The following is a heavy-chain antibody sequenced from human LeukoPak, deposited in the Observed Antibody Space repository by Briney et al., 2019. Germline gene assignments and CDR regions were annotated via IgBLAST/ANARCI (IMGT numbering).Heavy chain of an antibody. J-gene: IGHJ6*02. D-gene: IGHD4-23*01. V-gene: IGHV1-18*01. Sequence: ASVKVSCKASGYTFTSYGISWVRQAPGQGLEWMGWISAYNGNTNYAQKLQGRVTMTTDTSTSTAYMEPRSLRSDDTAVYYCARAVGGWGGNSPVDYYYYYGMDVWGQGTTVTVSS. CDR2: ISAYNGNT. CDR3: ARAVGGWGGNSPVDYYYYYGMDV. CDR1: GYTFTSYG.